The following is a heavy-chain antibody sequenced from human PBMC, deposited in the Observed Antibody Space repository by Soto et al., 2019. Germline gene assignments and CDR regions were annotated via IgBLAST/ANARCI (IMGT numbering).Heavy chain of an antibody. Sequence: KTSETLSLTCAVYGGSFRDYSWTWIRQPPGKGLEWIGEINHTGSTNYNPSLKSRVTISVDTSKNQFSLKVSSVTAADTAVYYCARRRVMTLWFDPWGQGTLVTVSS. CDR2: INHTGST. V-gene: IGHV4-34*01. CDR3: ARRRVMTLWFDP. CDR1: GGSFRDYS. J-gene: IGHJ5*02. D-gene: IGHD2-21*02.